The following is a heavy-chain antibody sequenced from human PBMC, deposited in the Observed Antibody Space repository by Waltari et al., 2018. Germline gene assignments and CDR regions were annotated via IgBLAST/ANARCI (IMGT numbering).Heavy chain of an antibody. CDR2: INPNSGGT. D-gene: IGHD3-3*01. CDR3: AREDTIFGVVIPYYFDY. CDR1: GYTFTGYY. J-gene: IGHJ4*02. Sequence: QVQLVQSGAEVKKPGASVKVSCKASGYTFTGYYMHWVRQAPGQGLEWMGRINPNSGGTNYAQKLQGRVTRTRDTSISTAYMELSRLRSDDTAVYYCAREDTIFGVVIPYYFDYWGQGTLVTVSS. V-gene: IGHV1-2*06.